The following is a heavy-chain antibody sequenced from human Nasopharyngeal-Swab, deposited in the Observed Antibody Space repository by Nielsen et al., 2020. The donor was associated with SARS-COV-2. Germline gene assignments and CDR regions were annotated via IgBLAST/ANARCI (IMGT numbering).Heavy chain of an antibody. CDR3: AASPNYYDSSGYPFDI. CDR1: GFTFTSSA. J-gene: IGHJ3*02. V-gene: IGHV1-58*01. CDR2: IAVGSGNT. D-gene: IGHD3-22*01. Sequence: SVKVSCKASGFTFTSSAVQWVRQARGQRLEWIGWIAVGSGNTNYAQKFQERVTITRDMSTSTAYMELSSLRSEDTAVYYCAASPNYYDSSGYPFDIWGQGTMVTVSS.